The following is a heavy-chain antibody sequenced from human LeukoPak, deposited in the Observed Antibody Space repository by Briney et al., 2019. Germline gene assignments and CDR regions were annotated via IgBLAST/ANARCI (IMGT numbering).Heavy chain of an antibody. CDR1: GFTFSSNY. CDR2: IYSGGST. Sequence: GGSLRLSCAASGFTFSSNYMSWVRQAPGKGLEWVSLIYSGGSTYYSDSVKGRFTISRDNSKNTLKLQMNSQRAEDTAVYYCARVLWELLGRGGSYYFDYWGQGTLVTVSS. D-gene: IGHD1-26*01. V-gene: IGHV3-53*01. CDR3: ARVLWELLGRGGSYYFDY. J-gene: IGHJ4*02.